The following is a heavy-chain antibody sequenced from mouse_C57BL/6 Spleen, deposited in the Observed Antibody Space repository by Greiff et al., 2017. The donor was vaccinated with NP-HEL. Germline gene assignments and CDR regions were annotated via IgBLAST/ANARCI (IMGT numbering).Heavy chain of an antibody. CDR2: IWGVGST. CDR1: GFSLTSYG. V-gene: IGHV2-6*01. J-gene: IGHJ3*01. D-gene: IGHD3-3*01. CDR3: ASVLIPPKGRGFAY. Sequence: QVQLKESGPGLVAPSQSLSITCTVSGFSLTSYGVDWVRQSPGKGLEWLGVIWGVGSTNYNSALKSRLSISKDNSKSQVFLKMNSLQTDDTAMYYCASVLIPPKGRGFAYWGQGTLVTVSA.